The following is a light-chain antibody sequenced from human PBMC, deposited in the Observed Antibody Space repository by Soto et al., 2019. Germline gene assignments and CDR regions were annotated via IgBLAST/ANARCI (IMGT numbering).Light chain of an antibody. V-gene: IGKV3-15*01. J-gene: IGKJ1*01. CDR1: QSVSSSY. CDR2: GAS. Sequence: EIVLTQSPGTLSLSPGERATLSCRASQSVSSSYLAWYQQKPGQAPRLLIYGASARATGIPDRFSGSGAGTEFTLTISSLQSEDFAVYYCHQYNNWRTFGQGTKVDIK. CDR3: HQYNNWRT.